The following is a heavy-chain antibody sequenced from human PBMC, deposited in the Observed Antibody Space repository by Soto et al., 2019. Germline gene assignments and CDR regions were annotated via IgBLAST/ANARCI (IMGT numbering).Heavy chain of an antibody. CDR3: ARPDYGSGSYPDY. V-gene: IGHV3-30-3*01. J-gene: IGHJ4*02. CDR2: ISYDGSNK. D-gene: IGHD3-10*01. CDR1: GFTFSSYA. Sequence: QVHLVESGGGVVQPGRSLRLSCTASGFTFSSYAMHWVRQAPGKGLEWVAVISYDGSNKYYADSVKGRFTISRDNSKNTVFLQMNSLRGEDRAVYYCARPDYGSGSYPDYWGQGTLVTVSS.